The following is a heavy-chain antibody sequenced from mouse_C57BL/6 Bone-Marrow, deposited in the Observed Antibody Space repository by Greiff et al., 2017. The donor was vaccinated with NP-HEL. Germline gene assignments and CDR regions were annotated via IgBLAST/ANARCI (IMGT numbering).Heavy chain of an antibody. CDR3: ARSSTVVATDDYFDY. CDR1: GYTFTSYW. D-gene: IGHD1-1*01. Sequence: QVQLQQPGAELVMPGASVKLSCNASGYTFTSYWMHWVKQRPGQGLEWIGEIDPSDSYTNYHQKFKGKSTLTVDKSSSTAYMQLSSLTAEDSAVYYCARSSTVVATDDYFDYWGQGTTLTVSS. CDR2: IDPSDSYT. J-gene: IGHJ2*01. V-gene: IGHV1-69*01.